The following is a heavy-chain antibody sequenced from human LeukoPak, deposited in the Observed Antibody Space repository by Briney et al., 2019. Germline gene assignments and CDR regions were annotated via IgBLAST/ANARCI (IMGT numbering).Heavy chain of an antibody. Sequence: GASVKVSCKASGYTFTNYYMNWVRQAPGQGLEWMGIINPSGGSTSYAQKFQGRVTMTRDMSTSTVYMELSSLRSEDTAVYYCARSSTVTTSFGFDYWGQGTLVTVSS. CDR1: GYTFTNYY. V-gene: IGHV1-46*01. J-gene: IGHJ4*02. D-gene: IGHD4-17*01. CDR2: INPSGGST. CDR3: ARSSTVTTSFGFDY.